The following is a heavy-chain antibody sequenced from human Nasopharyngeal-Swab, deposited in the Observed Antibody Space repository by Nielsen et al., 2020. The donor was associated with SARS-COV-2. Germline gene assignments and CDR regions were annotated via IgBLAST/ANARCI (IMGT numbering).Heavy chain of an antibody. CDR3: GRDLGGYGGS. V-gene: IGHV3-74*01. Sequence: GESLKISCAASGFTFRSYWMHWVRQVPGEGLVWVSRIDTDGSVTNYADSVQGRFTISRENARNSLYLQMNSLRAEDTAIYYCGRDLGGYGGSWGQGALVIVSS. CDR1: GFTFRSYW. CDR2: IDTDGSVT. D-gene: IGHD5-12*01. J-gene: IGHJ5*02.